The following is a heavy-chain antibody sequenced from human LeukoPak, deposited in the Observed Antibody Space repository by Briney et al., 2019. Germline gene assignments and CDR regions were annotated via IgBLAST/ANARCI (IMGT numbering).Heavy chain of an antibody. J-gene: IGHJ4*02. CDR1: GFTFSTYI. CDR3: VRVQVAVQSVFDYFDY. V-gene: IGHV3-30-3*01. D-gene: IGHD2-2*01. Sequence: GGSLRLSCAASGFTFSTYILHWLRQAPGKGLEWVAVISSDGSNKYYADSVKGRFTISRDNSKNTLYLQMNSLRAEDTAVYFCVRVQVAVQSVFDYFDYWGQGTLVTVSS. CDR2: ISSDGSNK.